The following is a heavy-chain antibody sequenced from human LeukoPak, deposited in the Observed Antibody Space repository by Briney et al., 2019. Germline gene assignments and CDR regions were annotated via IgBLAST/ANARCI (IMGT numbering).Heavy chain of an antibody. V-gene: IGHV1-24*01. CDR1: GYTLTELS. J-gene: IGHJ4*02. D-gene: IGHD3-3*01. CDR3: ATTGRYYDFWSGYIH. Sequence: ASVKVSCKVSGYTLTELSMHWVRQAPGKGLEWMGGFDPEDGETIYAQKSQGRVTMTEDTSTDTAYMELSSLRSEDTAVCYCATTGRYYDFWSGYIHWGQGTLVTVSS. CDR2: FDPEDGET.